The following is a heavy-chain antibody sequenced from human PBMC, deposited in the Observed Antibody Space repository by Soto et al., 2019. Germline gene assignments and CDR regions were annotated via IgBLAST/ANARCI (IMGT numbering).Heavy chain of an antibody. CDR1: GFTFSSYG. CDR2: ISYDGSNK. J-gene: IGHJ4*02. Sequence: QVQLVESGGGVVQPGRSLRLSCAASGFTFSSYGMHWVRQAPGKGLEWVAVISYDGSNKYYADSVKGRFTISRDNSKNTLYLQMNSLRAEDTAVYYCAKVGEYCISTSCLDYWGQGTLVTVSS. D-gene: IGHD2-2*01. CDR3: AKVGEYCISTSCLDY. V-gene: IGHV3-30*18.